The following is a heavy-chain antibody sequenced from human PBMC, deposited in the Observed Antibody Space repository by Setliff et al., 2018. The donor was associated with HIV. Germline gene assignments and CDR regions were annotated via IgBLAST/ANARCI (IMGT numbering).Heavy chain of an antibody. CDR2: ITDDGSG. D-gene: IGHD3-22*01. J-gene: IGHJ5*02. CDR3: ARGMMYHYDRSGSFGYFGP. Sequence: PSETLSLTCAVYGGDLTNHYWSWVRQAPGKGLEWIGEITDDGSGTYNPSLKSRVTISLDTSKKQISLQLTSVTAADTAVYYCARGMMYHYDRSGSFGYFGPWGQGTQVTVSS. V-gene: IGHV4-34*01. CDR1: GGDLTNHY.